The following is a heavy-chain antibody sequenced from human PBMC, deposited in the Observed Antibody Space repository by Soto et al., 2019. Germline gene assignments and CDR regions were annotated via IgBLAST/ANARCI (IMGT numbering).Heavy chain of an antibody. CDR3: ARAFGSTMPSLV. CDR2: IYYTGST. V-gene: IGHV4-59*01. CDR1: GGPISSYY. Sequence: LSLPFTVSGGPISSYYWTWIRRPPGKGLDWIGYIYYTGSTDYNPSLKSRVSMSIDPHKNQFSLNLSSVTAADTAVYYCARAFGSTMPSLVWGQGTLVTVSS. J-gene: IGHJ4*02. D-gene: IGHD3-16*01.